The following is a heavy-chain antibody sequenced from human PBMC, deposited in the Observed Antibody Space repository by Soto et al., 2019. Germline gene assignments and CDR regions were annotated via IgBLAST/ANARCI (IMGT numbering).Heavy chain of an antibody. CDR3: ARDGSGSYHTFSYPGVY. J-gene: IGHJ4*02. D-gene: IGHD3-10*01. CDR1: GGTFSNYA. V-gene: IGHV1-69*01. Sequence: QVQLVQSGAEVKKPGSSVKVSCKASGGTFSNYAISWVRQAPGQGLEWMGGIIPIFGTANYAQKFQGRVTITADESTSTAYMELSSLRSEDTAVYYCARDGSGSYHTFSYPGVYWGQGTLVTVSS. CDR2: IIPIFGTA.